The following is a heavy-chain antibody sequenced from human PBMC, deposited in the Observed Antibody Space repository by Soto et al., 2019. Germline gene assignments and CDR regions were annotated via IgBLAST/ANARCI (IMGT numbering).Heavy chain of an antibody. J-gene: IGHJ5*02. D-gene: IGHD5-12*01. Sequence: ESGGGLVQPGGSLRLSCAASGFTFSSYDMHWVRQATGKGLEWVSAIGTAGDTYYPGSVKGRFTISRENAKNSLYLQMNSLRAGDTAVYYCARGGGRVATPWFDPWGQGTLVTVSS. CDR2: IGTAGDT. V-gene: IGHV3-13*04. CDR1: GFTFSSYD. CDR3: ARGGGRVATPWFDP.